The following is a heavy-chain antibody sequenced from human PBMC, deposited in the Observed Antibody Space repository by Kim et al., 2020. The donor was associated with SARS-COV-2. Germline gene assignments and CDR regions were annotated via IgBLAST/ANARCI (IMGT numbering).Heavy chain of an antibody. V-gene: IGHV3-30*18. CDR2: ISNDGTYK. J-gene: IGHJ6*02. Sequence: GGSLRLSCAASGFTFNNCGMHWVRQAPGKGLEWVAVISNDGTYKYYTDSVKGRFTISRDNPKNTLYLQLTSLRPDDTAVYYCAKRMTTTTAAYPSSALDVWGQGTTVTVSS. CDR3: AKRMTTTTAAYPSSALDV. CDR1: GFTFNNCG. D-gene: IGHD1-1*01.